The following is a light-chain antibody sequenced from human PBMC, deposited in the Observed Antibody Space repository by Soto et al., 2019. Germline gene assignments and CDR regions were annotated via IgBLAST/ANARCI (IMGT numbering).Light chain of an antibody. J-gene: IGLJ2*01. CDR2: EVN. Sequence: QSALTQPPSASGSPGQSVTISCTGTSGDVGAYNYVSWYQQHPGKAPKLMIYEVNKRPSGVPDRFSGSKSGSSASLTVSGLQAEDEADYYCSSFAGSNLIFGGGTKVTVL. V-gene: IGLV2-8*01. CDR1: SGDVGAYNY. CDR3: SSFAGSNLI.